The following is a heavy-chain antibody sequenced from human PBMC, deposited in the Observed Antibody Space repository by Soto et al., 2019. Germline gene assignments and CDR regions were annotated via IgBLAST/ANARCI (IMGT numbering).Heavy chain of an antibody. CDR2: IYNSRST. CDR3: AKGTGGYRFDH. Sequence: QVQLQQSGPGLVEPSQTLSLTCTVSGGSIGSGNYHWTWIRQHPGKALEYLGYIYNSRSTFYTPSLRSRVTISADTPKNQFPLKLNSVTAADTDVYYCAKGTGGYRFDHWGQGTLVTVSS. V-gene: IGHV4-31*03. J-gene: IGHJ5*02. CDR1: GGSIGSGNYH. D-gene: IGHD5-18*01.